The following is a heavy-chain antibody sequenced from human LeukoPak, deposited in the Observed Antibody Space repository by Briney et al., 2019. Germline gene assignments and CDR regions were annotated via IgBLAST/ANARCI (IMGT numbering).Heavy chain of an antibody. D-gene: IGHD2-2*01. Sequence: SETLSLTCTVSGGSIRNSHYFWGWVRQPPGKGLEWIGSIYYSGSTYYNPSLKSRVTISMDMSENHFSLNLSSVTAADTAFYYCATEDVVIPTATQRPLDYWGQGLLVTVSS. CDR2: IYYSGST. CDR3: ATEDVVIPTATQRPLDY. J-gene: IGHJ4*02. CDR1: GGSIRNSHYF. V-gene: IGHV4-39*02.